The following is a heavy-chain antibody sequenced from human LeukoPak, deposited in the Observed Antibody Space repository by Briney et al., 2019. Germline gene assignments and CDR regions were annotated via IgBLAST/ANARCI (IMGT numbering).Heavy chain of an antibody. Sequence: GGSLRLSCAASGFSFSTYWMHWVRQAPGKGLVWVSRINNDGSSTSYADSVKGRFTISRDNAKNTLYLQMNSLRAEDTAVYYCARGYCSSTRCYSADWGQGTLVTVSS. CDR2: INNDGSST. CDR1: GFSFSTYW. D-gene: IGHD2-2*01. CDR3: ARGYCSSTRCYSAD. V-gene: IGHV3-74*01. J-gene: IGHJ4*02.